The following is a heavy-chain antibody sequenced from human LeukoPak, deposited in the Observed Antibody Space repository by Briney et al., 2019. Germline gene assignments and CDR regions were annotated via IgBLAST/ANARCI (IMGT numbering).Heavy chain of an antibody. CDR3: ARGSHYDFWSGYSPAFDI. CDR2: IYHSGST. D-gene: IGHD3-3*01. Sequence: PSETLSLTCTVSGDSITNYYWNWIRQPPGRGLEWIGFIYHSGSTNYNPSLKSRVTISVDTSKNQFSLKLSSVTAADTAVYYCARGSHYDFWSGYSPAFDIWGQGTMVTVSS. V-gene: IGHV4-59*01. J-gene: IGHJ3*02. CDR1: GDSITNYY.